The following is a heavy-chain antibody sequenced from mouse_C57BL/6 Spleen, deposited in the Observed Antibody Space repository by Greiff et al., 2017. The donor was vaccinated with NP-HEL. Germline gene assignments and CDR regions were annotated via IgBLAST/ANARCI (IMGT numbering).Heavy chain of an antibody. D-gene: IGHD2-4*01. CDR2: IYPSDSET. CDR1: GYTFTSYW. Sequence: QVQLQQPGAELVRPGSSVKLSCKASGYTFTSYWMDWVKQRPGQGLEWIGNIYPSDSETHYNQKFKDKATLTVDKSSSTAYMQLSSLTSEDSAVYYCARERDDSFDYWGQGTTLTVSS. J-gene: IGHJ2*01. V-gene: IGHV1-61*01. CDR3: ARERDDSFDY.